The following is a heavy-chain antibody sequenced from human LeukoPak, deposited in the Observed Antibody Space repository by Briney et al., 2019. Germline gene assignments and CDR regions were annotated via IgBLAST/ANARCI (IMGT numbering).Heavy chain of an antibody. Sequence: PSETLSLTCTVSGDSISSYSWSWIRQPPGKGLEWVGDIYNSGNTNYNPSLKSRVTMSVTTSKTQFSLSLSSVTAADTAVYYCARQTRYNYGPAFDGWGQGALVTVSS. CDR3: ARQTRYNYGPAFDG. J-gene: IGHJ4*02. CDR1: GDSISSYS. V-gene: IGHV4-59*08. CDR2: IYNSGNT. D-gene: IGHD5-18*01.